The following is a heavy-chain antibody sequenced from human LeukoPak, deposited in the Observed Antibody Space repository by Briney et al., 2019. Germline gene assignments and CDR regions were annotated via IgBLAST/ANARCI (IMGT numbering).Heavy chain of an antibody. Sequence: SETLSLTCTVSGDSIGTYYWSWIRRPPGKGLEWIVHVYYAGITDYNPSLPSRVTISVDPSRNQLSLKLNSVTAADTAVYYCARQGYKSGWYPTFDFWGPGTQVIVSS. D-gene: IGHD6-19*01. CDR1: GDSIGTYY. J-gene: IGHJ4*02. CDR2: VYYAGIT. V-gene: IGHV4-59*01. CDR3: ARQGYKSGWYPTFDF.